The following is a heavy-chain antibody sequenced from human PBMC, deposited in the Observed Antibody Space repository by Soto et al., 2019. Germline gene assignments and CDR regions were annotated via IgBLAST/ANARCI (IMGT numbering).Heavy chain of an antibody. CDR2: LSSGGSVI. J-gene: IGHJ4*02. CDR3: AREPRDDYMISGGFDY. D-gene: IGHD4-4*01. Sequence: GGSLRLSCVASGFTFSDYYMGWFRQAPRKSLEWVSYLSSGGSVIYSADSMKGRFTISRDNAKSSLYLQVNSLRAEDTAVYYCAREPRDDYMISGGFDYWGQGTLGTVGS. V-gene: IGHV3-11*01. CDR1: GFTFSDYY.